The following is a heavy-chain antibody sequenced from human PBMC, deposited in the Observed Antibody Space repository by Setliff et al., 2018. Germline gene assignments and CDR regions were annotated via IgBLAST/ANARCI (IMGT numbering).Heavy chain of an antibody. V-gene: IGHV1-24*01. CDR2: FDPEDGER. CDR1: GSTVTESS. D-gene: IGHD2-21*01. Sequence: ASVKVSCKVSGSTVTESSMHWVRQAPGKGLEWMGGFDPEDGERIYAQHFQGRLTMTEDTSTDTAYMELSSLTSEDTAVYYCAREGVHTWSSTDYHYYMDVWGRGTTVTVSS. J-gene: IGHJ6*03. CDR3: AREGVHTWSSTDYHYYMDV.